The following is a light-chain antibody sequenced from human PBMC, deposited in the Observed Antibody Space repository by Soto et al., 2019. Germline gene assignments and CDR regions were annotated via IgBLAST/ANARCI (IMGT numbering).Light chain of an antibody. J-gene: IGLJ1*01. CDR1: SSNIGDNY. CDR3: GTWDDRLDGNYV. Sequence: QSVLTQPPSVSAAPGQQVTISCSGSSSNIGDNYVSWYQHLPGTAPKLVVYDKDRRPSGIPGRFSGSKSGTSATLVITGLQTGDEADYYCGTWDDRLDGNYVFGTGTKLTVL. V-gene: IGLV1-51*01. CDR2: DKD.